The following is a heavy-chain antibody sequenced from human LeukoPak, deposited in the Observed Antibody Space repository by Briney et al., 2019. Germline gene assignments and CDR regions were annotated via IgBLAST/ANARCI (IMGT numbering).Heavy chain of an antibody. V-gene: IGHV3-23*01. D-gene: IGHD3-22*01. CDR1: GFAFSSYA. CDR2: ISGTAANT. Sequence: GGSLRLSCAASGFAFSSYAMTWVRQAPGKGLEWVSGISGTAANTYYSDSVKGRFTISRDNSKNMLYLQMNSLRAEDTAVYYCARDDYYDSSGLDYWGQGTLVTVSS. J-gene: IGHJ4*02. CDR3: ARDDYYDSSGLDY.